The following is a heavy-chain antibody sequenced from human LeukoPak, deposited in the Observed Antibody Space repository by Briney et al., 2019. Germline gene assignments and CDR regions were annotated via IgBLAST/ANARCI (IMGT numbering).Heavy chain of an antibody. Sequence: GASVKVSCKASGYTFTGYYMHWVRQAPGQGLEWMGWINPNSGGTNYAQKFQGRVTMTTDTSTSTAYMELRSLRSDDTAVYYCARVYTIFGVVINQNDYWGQGTLVTVSS. V-gene: IGHV1-2*02. CDR3: ARVYTIFGVVINQNDY. J-gene: IGHJ4*02. CDR2: INPNSGGT. CDR1: GYTFTGYY. D-gene: IGHD3-3*01.